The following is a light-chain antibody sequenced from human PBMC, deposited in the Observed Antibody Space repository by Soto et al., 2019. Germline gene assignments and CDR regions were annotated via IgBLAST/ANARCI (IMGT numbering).Light chain of an antibody. CDR3: QQYGNSPWT. V-gene: IGKV3-20*01. J-gene: IGKJ1*01. CDR2: STS. Sequence: EIVLTRSPGTLSLSLGERGTLSCRASQRFGSSNLAWYQQKPGQAPRLLIYSTSSRATGIPDRFSGSGSGTEFTLTISRLEPEDFAVYYCQQYGNSPWTFGQGTKVDIK. CDR1: QRFGSSN.